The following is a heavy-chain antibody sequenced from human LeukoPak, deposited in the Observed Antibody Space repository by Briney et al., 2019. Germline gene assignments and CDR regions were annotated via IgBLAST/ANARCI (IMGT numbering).Heavy chain of an antibody. V-gene: IGHV1-18*01. CDR2: ISAYNGNT. D-gene: IGHD2-15*01. CDR3: ARASAHITPTHFDY. CDR1: GYTFTSYG. J-gene: IGHJ4*02. Sequence: GASVKVSCKASGYTFTSYGISWVRQAPGQGLEWMGWISAYNGNTNYAQKLQGRVTMTTDTSTSTAYMELRSLRSDDTAVYYCARASAHITPTHFDYWGQGTLVTVSS.